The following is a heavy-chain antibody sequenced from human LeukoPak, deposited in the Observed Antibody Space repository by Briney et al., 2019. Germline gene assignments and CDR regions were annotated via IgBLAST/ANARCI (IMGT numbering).Heavy chain of an antibody. CDR2: ISGSGDST. V-gene: IGHV3-23*01. Sequence: PGGSLRLSCAASGFTFSSYGMNWVRQAPGKGLEWVSGISGSGDSTYYADSVKGRFTISRDNAKNSLYLQMNSLRAEDTAVYYCARVVVPAATQFYYYYGMDVWGQGTTVTVSS. D-gene: IGHD2-2*01. CDR3: ARVVVPAATQFYYYYGMDV. J-gene: IGHJ6*02. CDR1: GFTFSSYG.